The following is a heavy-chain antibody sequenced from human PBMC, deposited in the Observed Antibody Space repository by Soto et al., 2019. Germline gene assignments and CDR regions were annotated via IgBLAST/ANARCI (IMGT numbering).Heavy chain of an antibody. CDR1: GFTFSNHG. J-gene: IGHJ6*02. CDR3: AKDLGQQLVLNYGMDV. D-gene: IGHD6-13*01. V-gene: IGHV3-30*18. Sequence: QVQLVESGGGVVQPGTSLRLSCAASGFTFSNHGMYWVRKAPGKGLEWVSVVSYDGNNKYYADSVKGRFTVSRDNAQNLLYLDMSSLRAGDTAVYHCAKDLGQQLVLNYGMDVWGQGTTVTVSS. CDR2: VSYDGNNK.